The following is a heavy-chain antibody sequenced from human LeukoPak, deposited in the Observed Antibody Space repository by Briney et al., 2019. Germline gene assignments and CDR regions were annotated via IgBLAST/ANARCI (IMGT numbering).Heavy chain of an antibody. Sequence: SETLSLTCTVSGGSICSGDYYWSWIRQPPGKGLEWIGYIYYSGSTYYNPSLKSRVTISVDTSKNQFSLKLSSVTAADTAVYYCARGVVPAAIPDYWGQGTLVTVSS. D-gene: IGHD2-2*02. CDR1: GGSICSGDYY. CDR3: ARGVVPAAIPDY. CDR2: IYYSGST. J-gene: IGHJ4*02. V-gene: IGHV4-30-4*08.